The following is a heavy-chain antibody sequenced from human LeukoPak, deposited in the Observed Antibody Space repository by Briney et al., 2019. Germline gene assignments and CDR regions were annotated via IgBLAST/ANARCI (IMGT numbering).Heavy chain of an antibody. Sequence: SQTLSLTCTVSGGSISSGGYYWSWIRQHPGKGLEWIGYIYYSGSTYYNPSLKSRVTLSVETSKNQFSLKLSSVTAADTAVYYCAGSTYDNWFDPWGQGTLVTVSS. CDR3: AGSTYDNWFDP. CDR1: GGSISSGGYY. V-gene: IGHV4-31*03. CDR2: IYYSGST. D-gene: IGHD2-8*01. J-gene: IGHJ5*02.